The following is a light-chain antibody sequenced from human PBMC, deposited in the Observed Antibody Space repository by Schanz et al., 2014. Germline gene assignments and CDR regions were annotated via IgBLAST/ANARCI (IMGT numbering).Light chain of an antibody. CDR1: GSDIGAYNR. J-gene: IGLJ3*02. V-gene: IGLV2-18*02. CDR3: SSYTSSNTVV. CDR2: EVT. Sequence: QSALTQPPSVSGSPGQSVTISCTGTGSDIGAYNRVSWYRQPPGSAPQVILYEVTNRPSGVPDRFSGSKSGNTASLTISGLQAEDEADYYCSSYTSSNTVVFGGGTKLTVL.